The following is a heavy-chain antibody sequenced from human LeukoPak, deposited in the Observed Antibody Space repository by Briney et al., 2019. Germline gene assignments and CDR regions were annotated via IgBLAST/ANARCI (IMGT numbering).Heavy chain of an antibody. V-gene: IGHV1-2*06. CDR2: INPNSGGT. CDR1: GGTFTNHA. CDR3: ARDPPRMKQQLVGDY. J-gene: IGHJ4*02. D-gene: IGHD6-13*01. Sequence: ASVKVSCKASGGTFTNHAITWVRQAPGQGLEWMGRINPNSGGTNYAQKFQGRVTMTRDTSISTAYMELSRLRSDDTAVYYCARDPPRMKQQLVGDYWGQGTLVTVSS.